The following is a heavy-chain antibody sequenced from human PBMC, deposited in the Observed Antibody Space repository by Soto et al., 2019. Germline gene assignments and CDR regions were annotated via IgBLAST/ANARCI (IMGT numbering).Heavy chain of an antibody. CDR1: GVYISSHY. J-gene: IGHJ2*01. Sequence: QVQLQESGPGLVKPSETLSLTCSVSGVYISSHYWSWIRQPPGKGLEWIGYVYHSGKTDSNPSLKSRITISMDTSKNQVSLSLTSVTAADTAVYYCARPRGTTPAVWYFDLWGGGTLVTVSS. D-gene: IGHD1-26*01. CDR3: ARPRGTTPAVWYFDL. V-gene: IGHV4-59*08. CDR2: VYHSGKT.